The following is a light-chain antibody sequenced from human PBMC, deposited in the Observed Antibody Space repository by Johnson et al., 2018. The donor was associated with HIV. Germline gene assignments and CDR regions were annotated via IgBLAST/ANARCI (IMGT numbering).Light chain of an antibody. CDR2: DKN. CDR1: SSNVGNNY. Sequence: QSVLTQPPSVSAAPGQKVTISCSGTSSNVGNNYVSWYQQLPGTAPKLLIYDKNKRPSGIPDRFSASKSGTSATLAITGLQTGDEADYYFGTWDGGLGAVYGFGTGTKVTVL. J-gene: IGLJ1*01. CDR3: GTWDGGLGAVYG. V-gene: IGLV1-51*01.